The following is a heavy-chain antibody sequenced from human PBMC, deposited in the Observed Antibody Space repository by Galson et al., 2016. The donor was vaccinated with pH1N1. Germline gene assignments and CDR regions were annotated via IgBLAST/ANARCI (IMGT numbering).Heavy chain of an antibody. CDR1: GCTFSSYA. J-gene: IGHJ4*02. V-gene: IGHV1-69*04. Sequence: SVKVSCKASGCTFSSYAISWVRQAPGQGLEWMGRIIPILGIANYAQKFQGRVTITADESTSTAYMEVSSLRSEDTAVYYCARYSDGYNSPFDDWGQGTLVTVSS. CDR2: IIPILGIA. CDR3: ARYSDGYNSPFDD. D-gene: IGHD5-24*01.